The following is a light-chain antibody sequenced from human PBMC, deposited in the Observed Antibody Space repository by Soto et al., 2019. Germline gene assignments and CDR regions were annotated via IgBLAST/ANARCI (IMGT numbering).Light chain of an antibody. V-gene: IGKV1-9*01. J-gene: IGKJ5*01. Sequence: DIQLTQSPSFRSASVGDRVTITCRASQGISSYLAWYQRKPGKAPKLLIYSASTLQSGVPSRFSGSGSGTEFTLTISSLQPEDFAIYYCQQFNSYPITFGQGTRLEIK. CDR1: QGISSY. CDR3: QQFNSYPIT. CDR2: SAS.